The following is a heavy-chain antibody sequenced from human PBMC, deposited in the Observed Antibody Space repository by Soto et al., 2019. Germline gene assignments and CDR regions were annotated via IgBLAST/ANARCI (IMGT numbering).Heavy chain of an antibody. D-gene: IGHD5-18*01. Sequence: PGESLKISCKGSGYSFTSYWISWVRQMPGKGLEWMGRIDPSDSYTNYSPSFQGHVTISADKSISTAYLQWSSLKASDTAMYYCARQGGGYSYGWAYFDYWGQGTLVTVSS. CDR2: IDPSDSYT. V-gene: IGHV5-10-1*01. J-gene: IGHJ4*02. CDR1: GYSFTSYW. CDR3: ARQGGGYSYGWAYFDY.